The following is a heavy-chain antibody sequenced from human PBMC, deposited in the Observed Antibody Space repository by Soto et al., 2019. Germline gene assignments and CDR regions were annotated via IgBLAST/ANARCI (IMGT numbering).Heavy chain of an antibody. D-gene: IGHD3-16*01. CDR1: GGSISSSSYY. CDR3: ARRGGSPTIDY. CDR2: IYYSGST. V-gene: IGHV4-39*01. Sequence: QLQLQESGPGLVKPSETLSLTCTVSGGSISSSSYYWGWIRQPPGKGLEWIGSIYYSGSTYYNPSLKTRVTISVDPSKNPFSMNLSSVTAADTAVYYCARRGGSPTIDYWGQGTLVTVSS. J-gene: IGHJ4*02.